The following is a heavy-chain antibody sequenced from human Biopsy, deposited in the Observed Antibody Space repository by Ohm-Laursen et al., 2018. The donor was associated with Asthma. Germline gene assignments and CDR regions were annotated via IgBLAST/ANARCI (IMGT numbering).Heavy chain of an antibody. V-gene: IGHV4-39*01. CDR2: VSYTGSA. D-gene: IGHD7-27*01. Sequence: VTLSLTCTVSGGSMSSSSYYWGWIRQPPGKGLEWMGSVSYTGSAYPNPALKNRVTISANTSKNHFSLKLSSVTAADTAVYYCARHWDWGSFFDYWGQGTPVTVSS. J-gene: IGHJ4*02. CDR3: ARHWDWGSFFDY. CDR1: GGSMSSSSYY.